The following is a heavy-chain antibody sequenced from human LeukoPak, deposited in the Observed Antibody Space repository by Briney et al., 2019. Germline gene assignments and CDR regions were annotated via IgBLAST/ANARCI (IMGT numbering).Heavy chain of an antibody. CDR3: AKAWRYSSGSGYFDY. Sequence: GGSLRLSCAASGFTFSSFAMSWVRQAPGRGLEWVSTVSASGSNTYSADSVKGRFTISRDNSKNTLYLQMNGLRAEDTAVYYCAKAWRYSSGSGYFDYWGQGTLVTVSS. D-gene: IGHD6-19*01. CDR1: GFTFSSFA. V-gene: IGHV3-23*01. J-gene: IGHJ4*02. CDR2: VSASGSNT.